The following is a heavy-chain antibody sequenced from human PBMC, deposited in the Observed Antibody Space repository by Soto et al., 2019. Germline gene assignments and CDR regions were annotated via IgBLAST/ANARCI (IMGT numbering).Heavy chain of an antibody. J-gene: IGHJ5*02. D-gene: IGHD4-17*01. CDR3: ARERTTVTTDWFAP. Sequence: PVRFMRLSCAASGFTSSSYSMNWVRQDPGKGLEWVSSISSSSSYIYYADSVKGRFTISRDNAKNSLYLQMNSLRAEDTAVYYCARERTTVTTDWFAPWGQGTLVTVSS. V-gene: IGHV3-21*01. CDR1: GFTSSSYS. CDR2: ISSSSSYI.